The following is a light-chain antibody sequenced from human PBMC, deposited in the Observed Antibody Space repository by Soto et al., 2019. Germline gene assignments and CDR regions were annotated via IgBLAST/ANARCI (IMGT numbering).Light chain of an antibody. J-gene: IGKJ2*01. V-gene: IGKV3-20*01. Sequence: EIVLTQSPGTLSLSPGERATLSCRASQSISSSYLAWYQQKPGQAPRLLIYAASSRATDIPDRFSGSGSGTDFTLTISRLEPEDFAVYYCRLYGSSHMFSFGQGTKLEIK. CDR1: QSISSSY. CDR2: AAS. CDR3: RLYGSSHMFS.